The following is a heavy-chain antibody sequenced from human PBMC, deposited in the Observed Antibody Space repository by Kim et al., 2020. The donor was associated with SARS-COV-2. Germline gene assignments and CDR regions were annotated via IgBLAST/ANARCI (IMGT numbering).Heavy chain of an antibody. J-gene: IGHJ4*02. CDR2: YYSGST. V-gene: IGHV4-30-4*01. Sequence: YYSGSTYYNPSLKSRVTISVDTSKNQFSLKLSSVTAADTAVYYCARWLDYWGQGTLVTVSS. CDR3: ARWLDY.